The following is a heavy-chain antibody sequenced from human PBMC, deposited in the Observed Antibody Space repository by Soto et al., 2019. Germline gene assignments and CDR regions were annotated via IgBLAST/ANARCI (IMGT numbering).Heavy chain of an antibody. CDR1: GVTFSSYC. CDR2: ISYDGSNT. D-gene: IGHD1-26*01. CDR3: AKEGGLSGSYYISSSYYFDY. J-gene: IGHJ4*02. V-gene: IGHV3-30*18. Sequence: PGGSLRLSCVASGVTFSSYCMHWVRQAPGKGLEWVAIISYDGSNTYYADSVKGRFTISRDNSKNTLYLQMNSLRAEDTSVYYCAKEGGLSGSYYISSSYYFDYWGQGTLVTVSS.